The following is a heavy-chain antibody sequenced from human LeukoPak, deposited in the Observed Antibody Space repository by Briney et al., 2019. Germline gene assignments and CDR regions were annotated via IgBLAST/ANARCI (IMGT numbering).Heavy chain of an antibody. Sequence: PSETLSLTCAVYGGSFSGYYWSWLRQTPGKGLEWIGEVKHSGTTNYNPSLKSRVTISVDTSKNQFSLKLSSVTAADTAAYYCARHLGGGYYDSSGYYFDYWGQGTLVTVSS. D-gene: IGHD3-22*01. V-gene: IGHV4-34*01. CDR3: ARHLGGGYYDSSGYYFDY. CDR2: VKHSGTT. CDR1: GGSFSGYY. J-gene: IGHJ4*02.